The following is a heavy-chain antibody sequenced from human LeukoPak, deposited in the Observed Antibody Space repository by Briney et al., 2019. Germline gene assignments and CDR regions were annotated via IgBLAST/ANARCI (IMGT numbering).Heavy chain of an antibody. V-gene: IGHV4-39*07. CDR2: IYYTGST. D-gene: IGHD5-12*01. Sequence: SETLSLTCTVSGGSISSGGYYWGWIRQPPGKGLEWIGSIYYTGSTYYNPSLKSRVTISVDRSKKQFSLKLSSVTAADTAVYYCARDVEIGGLIGVFDIWGQGTMVTVSS. J-gene: IGHJ3*02. CDR3: ARDVEIGGLIGVFDI. CDR1: GGSISSGGYY.